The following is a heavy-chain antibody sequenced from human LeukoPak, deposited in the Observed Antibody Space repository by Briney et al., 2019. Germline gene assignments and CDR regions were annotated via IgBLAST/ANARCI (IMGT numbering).Heavy chain of an antibody. CDR2: VYSSGST. CDR3: ARYRGCGYFYFDS. V-gene: IGHV4-4*07. J-gene: IGHJ4*02. Sequence: NPSETLSLTCTISGGSPNNYYWTWIRQPAGKGLEWIGRVYSSGSTNYNPSLKSRVTVSLDTSKNQFSLKLSSVTAADTAVYYCARYRGCGYFYFDSWGQGTLVTVSS. CDR1: GGSPNNYY. D-gene: IGHD3-22*01.